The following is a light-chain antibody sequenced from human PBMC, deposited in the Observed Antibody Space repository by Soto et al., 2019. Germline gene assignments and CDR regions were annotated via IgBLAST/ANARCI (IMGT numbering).Light chain of an antibody. CDR1: ISDIGGYEY. V-gene: IGLV2-14*01. CDR2: EVT. J-gene: IGLJ1*01. CDR3: SSYTDSSTLGLYV. Sequence: QPASVSGSPGQSSTISCTGTISDIGGYEYVSWYQQHPGKAPRLMIYEVTYRPSGVSNRFSGSKSGSTASLTISGLQAEDEADYYCSSYTDSSTLGLYVFGTGTKVTVL.